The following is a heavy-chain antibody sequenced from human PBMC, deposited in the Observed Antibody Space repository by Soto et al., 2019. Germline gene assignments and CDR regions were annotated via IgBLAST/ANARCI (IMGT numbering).Heavy chain of an antibody. J-gene: IGHJ5*02. CDR2: IYFTGNT. CDR3: AGQTFTIAAASYGRSNWFDP. CDR1: GGSITSSSHF. V-gene: IGHV4-39*01. Sequence: NLSETLSLTCTASGGSITSSSHFWGWVRQPPGKGLEWIGTIYFTGNTYYTPSLKSRLAMSIDTSKNEFSLRLNSVTAADTAVYYCAGQTFTIAAASYGRSNWFDPWGPGTLVTVSS. D-gene: IGHD6-25*01.